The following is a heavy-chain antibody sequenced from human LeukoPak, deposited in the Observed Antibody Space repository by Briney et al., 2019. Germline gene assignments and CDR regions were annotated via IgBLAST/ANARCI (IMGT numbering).Heavy chain of an antibody. Sequence: GGSLRLSCAASGFTVSNNYMSWVRQAPEKGLEWVSVIYSGGSTYYADSVKGRFTISRDNSKNTLYLQMNSLRAEDTAVYYCARETTVTAYFDYWGQGTLVTVSS. CDR3: ARETTVTAYFDY. CDR2: IYSGGST. CDR1: GFTVSNNY. D-gene: IGHD4-11*01. J-gene: IGHJ4*02. V-gene: IGHV3-53*01.